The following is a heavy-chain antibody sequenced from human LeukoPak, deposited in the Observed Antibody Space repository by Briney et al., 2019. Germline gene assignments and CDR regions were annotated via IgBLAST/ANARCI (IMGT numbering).Heavy chain of an antibody. CDR3: GKWGDYDVLTGYYVSDY. CDR1: GFTFSNYA. Sequence: PGGSLRLSCAASGFTFSNYAMSWVRQAPGKGLEWVSAITGGGSGIYYADSMKSRFTISRDNSKNTLYLQINSLRAKDTAVYYCGKWGDYDVLTGYYVSDYWGQGTLVTVSS. V-gene: IGHV3-23*01. J-gene: IGHJ4*02. D-gene: IGHD3-9*01. CDR2: ITGGGSGI.